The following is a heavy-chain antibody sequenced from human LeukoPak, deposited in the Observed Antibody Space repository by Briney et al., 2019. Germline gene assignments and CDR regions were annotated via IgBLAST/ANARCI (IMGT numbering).Heavy chain of an antibody. D-gene: IGHD5-24*01. CDR3: ARESREMATIGTFDY. Sequence: PSEALSLTCPVSGGSISSHYWSWIRQPPGKGLEWIGYIYYSGSTNYNPSLKSRVTISVDTSKNQFSLKLSSVTAADTAVYYCARESREMATIGTFDYWGQGTLVTVSS. V-gene: IGHV4-59*11. CDR2: IYYSGST. CDR1: GGSISSHY. J-gene: IGHJ4*02.